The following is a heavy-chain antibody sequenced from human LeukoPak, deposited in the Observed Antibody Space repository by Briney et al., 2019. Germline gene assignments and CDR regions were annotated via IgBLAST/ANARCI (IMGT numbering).Heavy chain of an antibody. CDR3: ARVDGSGPNAPHDF. CDR2: IHIGNGNT. V-gene: IGHV1-3*04. CDR1: RFPFSIYA. J-gene: IGHJ4*02. Sequence: GASVKVSCKASRFPFSIYAMHWVRQAPGQRLEWMGWIHIGNGNTEYSEKFQGRVTITRDIPATTIYMELSSLRSEDTAVYYCARVDGSGPNAPHDFWGQGSLVTVSS. D-gene: IGHD3-10*01.